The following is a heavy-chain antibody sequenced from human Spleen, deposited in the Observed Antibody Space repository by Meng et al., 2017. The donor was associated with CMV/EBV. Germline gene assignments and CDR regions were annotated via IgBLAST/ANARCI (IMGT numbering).Heavy chain of an antibody. CDR1: GFTFSSYS. CDR2: ISSSSSYI. Sequence: VQVVESGGGLVKPGGSLGLSCAASGFTFSSYSMNWVCQAPGKGLEWVSSISSSSSYIYYVDSVKGRFTISRDNAKNSLYLQMNSLRAEDTAVYYCASSGYYQKDYWGQGTLVTVSS. V-gene: IGHV3-21*01. D-gene: IGHD3-22*01. J-gene: IGHJ4*02. CDR3: ASSGYYQKDY.